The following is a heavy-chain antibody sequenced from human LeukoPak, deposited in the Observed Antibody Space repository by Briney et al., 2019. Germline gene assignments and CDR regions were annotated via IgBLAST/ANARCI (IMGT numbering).Heavy chain of an antibody. CDR1: GFTLRSYE. CDR2: ISSSGSTI. D-gene: IGHD6-13*01. J-gene: IGHJ4*02. V-gene: IGHV3-48*03. CDR3: AQAAAGRSPTDY. Sequence: GSLRLFRAASGFTLRSYEMNRVRPAPGKGVEGVSYISSSGSTIYYADSVKGRFTISRDNAKNSLYLQMNSLRAEDTAVYFCAQAAAGRSPTDYWGQGTLVTVSS.